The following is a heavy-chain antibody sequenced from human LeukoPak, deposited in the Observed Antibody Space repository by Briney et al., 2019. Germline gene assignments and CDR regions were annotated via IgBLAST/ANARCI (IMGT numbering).Heavy chain of an antibody. CDR2: LWYNGINK. CDR3: ARARNNYDESGYSALDH. Sequence: GGSLRLSCTASGFSFSSFGMHWVRQAPGKGLEWVASLWYNGINKYYADSVKGRFTISRDNSKNTLYLQMDSLRAEDTAMFYCARARNNYDESGYSALDHWGQGTLVTVSS. CDR1: GFSFSSFG. J-gene: IGHJ4*02. V-gene: IGHV3-33*01. D-gene: IGHD3-3*01.